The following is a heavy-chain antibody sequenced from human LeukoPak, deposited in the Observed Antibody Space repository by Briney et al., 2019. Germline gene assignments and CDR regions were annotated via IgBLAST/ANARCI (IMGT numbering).Heavy chain of an antibody. D-gene: IGHD6-13*01. J-gene: IGHJ4*02. CDR1: GFTFSSYG. CDR3: AKSSSFNY. Sequence: GGSLRLSCAASGFTFSSYGMHWVRQAPGKGLEWVAVISYDGSNKYYADSVKGRFTISRDNSKNTLYLQMDSLRAEDTAVYYCAKSSSFNYWGQGTLVTVSS. CDR2: ISYDGSNK. V-gene: IGHV3-30*18.